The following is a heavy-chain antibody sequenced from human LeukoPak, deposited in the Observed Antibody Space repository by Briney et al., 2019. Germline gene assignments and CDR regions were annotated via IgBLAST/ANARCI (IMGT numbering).Heavy chain of an antibody. CDR3: TKEENVDGSGSYYWRIFDS. D-gene: IGHD3-10*01. Sequence: GGSLRLSCAASGFTFSRYAMRWVRQAPGGGLEWVSAINGRGGSTYYADSVKGRFTISRDNSQNTLYLQMRSLRAEGTAVYYRTKEENVDGSGSYYWRIFDSWGQGTTVTVSS. CDR1: GFTFSRYA. J-gene: IGHJ4*03. V-gene: IGHV3-23*01. CDR2: INGRGGST.